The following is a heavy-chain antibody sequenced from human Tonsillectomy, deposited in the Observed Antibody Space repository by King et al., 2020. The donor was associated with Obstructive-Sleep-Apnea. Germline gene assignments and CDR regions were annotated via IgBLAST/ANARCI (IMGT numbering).Heavy chain of an antibody. D-gene: IGHD1-26*01. J-gene: IGHJ4*02. V-gene: IGHV5-51*01. CDR2: IYPGDSDT. CDR1: GYSFTNYW. Sequence: QLVQSGAEVKKPGESLKISCTVSGYSFTNYWIAWVRQMPGKGLEWLGIIYPGDSDTRYSPSFQGQVTISADQSISTAYLQWWSLKASDTAIYYCARLGPVGAATDFFDYWGQGTLVTVSS. CDR3: ARLGPVGAATDFFDY.